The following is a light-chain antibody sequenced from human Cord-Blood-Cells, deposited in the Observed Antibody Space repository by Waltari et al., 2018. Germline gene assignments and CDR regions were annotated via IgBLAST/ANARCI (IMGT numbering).Light chain of an antibody. Sequence: EIVLTQSPGTLSLSPGERATLSCRASQSVSSSYLARYQQKPGQAPRLIIYGASSRATGIPDRFSGSGSGTDFTLTISRLEPEDFAVYYCQQYGSSPLTFGGGTKVEIK. CDR2: GAS. CDR1: QSVSSSY. CDR3: QQYGSSPLT. J-gene: IGKJ4*01. V-gene: IGKV3-20*01.